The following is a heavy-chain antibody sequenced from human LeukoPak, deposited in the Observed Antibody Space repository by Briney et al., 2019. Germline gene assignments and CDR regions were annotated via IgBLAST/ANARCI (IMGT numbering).Heavy chain of an antibody. D-gene: IGHD3-10*01. Sequence: AGGSLRLSCVGSGFTFSNYWMNWVRQAPGKGLEWVANIKGSDKGHVDSVKGRFSVSRDDARNSLYLQMNSLRAEDTAVYYCARDYYGSGSVIDYWGQGTLVTVSS. CDR3: ARDYYGSGSVIDY. CDR1: GFTFSNYW. V-gene: IGHV3-7*01. CDR2: IKGSDK. J-gene: IGHJ4*02.